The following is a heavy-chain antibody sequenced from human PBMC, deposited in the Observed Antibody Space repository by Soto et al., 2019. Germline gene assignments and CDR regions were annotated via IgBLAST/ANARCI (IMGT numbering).Heavy chain of an antibody. Sequence: GSLRLSCAASGFTFSSYTMNWVRQAPGKGLEWVSSISGSGTHIYFADSLKGRFTISRDNAKNSLFLQMNSLRAEDTAVYYCARGSDSSGYYYSPPVDYWGQGTLVTVSS. CDR3: ARGSDSSGYYYSPPVDY. D-gene: IGHD3-22*01. CDR2: ISGSGTHI. CDR1: GFTFSSYT. V-gene: IGHV3-21*01. J-gene: IGHJ4*02.